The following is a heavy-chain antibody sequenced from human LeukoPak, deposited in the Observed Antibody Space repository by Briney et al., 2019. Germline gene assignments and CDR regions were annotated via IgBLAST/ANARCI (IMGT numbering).Heavy chain of an antibody. V-gene: IGHV4-59*01. CDR2: ISYTGSA. J-gene: IGHJ4*02. D-gene: IGHD3-10*01. CDR3: AGQRGSGTWAFDY. CDR1: GGSISGYY. Sequence: SSETLSLTCTVSGGSISGYYWNWIRQPPGKGLEWIGYISYTGSADYNPSLKSRVTISVDTSKNQFSLKLSSVTAADTAVYYCAGQRGSGTWAFDYWGQGTLVTVSS.